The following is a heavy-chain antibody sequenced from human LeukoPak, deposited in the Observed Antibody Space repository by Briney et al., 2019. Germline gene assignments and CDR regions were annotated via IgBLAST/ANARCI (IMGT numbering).Heavy chain of an antibody. CDR3: ARPGRPGSRYYYGMDV. V-gene: IGHV4-4*07. J-gene: IGHJ6*02. Sequence: SETLSLTCTVSGGSISSYYWSWIRQPAGKGLEWIGRIYTSGSTNYNPSLKSRVTMSVDTSKNQFSLKLSSVTAADTAVYYCARPGRPGSRYYYGMDVWGQGTTVTVSS. CDR2: IYTSGST. CDR1: GGSISSYY. D-gene: IGHD2-15*01.